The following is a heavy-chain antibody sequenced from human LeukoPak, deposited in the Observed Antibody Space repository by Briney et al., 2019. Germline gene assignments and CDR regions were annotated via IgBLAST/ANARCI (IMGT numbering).Heavy chain of an antibody. CDR1: GFTFSDYY. V-gene: IGHV3-11*01. CDR2: IRSSGSTI. D-gene: IGHD6-19*01. Sequence: GSLRLSCAASGFTFSDYYMSWIRHAPGKGVGWVSYIRSSGSTIYYADCVKGRFTISRDNTKNSLYLKMNSLRAEDTAVYYCARSTVAVPYNWFDPWGQGTLVTVSS. CDR3: ARSTVAVPYNWFDP. J-gene: IGHJ5*02.